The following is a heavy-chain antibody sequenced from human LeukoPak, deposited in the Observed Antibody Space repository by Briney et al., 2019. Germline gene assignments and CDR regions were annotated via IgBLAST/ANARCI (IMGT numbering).Heavy chain of an antibody. CDR3: ARDSEYSCSFAFEI. CDR2: INQDGSEK. CDR1: GFTFRSHW. V-gene: IGHV3-7*01. D-gene: IGHD6-13*01. Sequence: PGGSLRLSCAASGFTFRSHWMSWVRQAPGKGLEWVANINQDGSEKYSVDSVKGRFTISRDNAKNSLYLQMNSLRAEDTAVYYCARDSEYSCSFAFEIWGQRTMLTVSS. J-gene: IGHJ3*02.